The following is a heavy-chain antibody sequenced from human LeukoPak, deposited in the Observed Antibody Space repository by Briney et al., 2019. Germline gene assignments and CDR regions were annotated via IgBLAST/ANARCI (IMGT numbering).Heavy chain of an antibody. CDR3: ARRGYCSGGSCQSGLDY. J-gene: IGHJ4*02. V-gene: IGHV4-39*01. D-gene: IGHD2-15*01. Sequence: SQTLSLTCTVSGASISSSSYYWGWIRQPPWKGLGWIGSIYYSGSTYYNPSLKSRVTISVDTSKNQFSLKLSSVTAADTAVYYCARRGYCSGGSCQSGLDYWGQGTLVTVSS. CDR1: GASISSSSYY. CDR2: IYYSGST.